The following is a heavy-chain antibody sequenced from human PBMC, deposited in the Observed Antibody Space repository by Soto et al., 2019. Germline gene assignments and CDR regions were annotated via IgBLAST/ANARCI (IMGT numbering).Heavy chain of an antibody. D-gene: IGHD1-26*01. Sequence: GGSLRLSCAASGFTFSSYAMSWVRQAPGQRLEWVSAISGSGGSTYYADSVKGRFTISRDNSKNTLYLQMNSLRAEDTAVYYWAKVGYSGSYYPTLYYGMDVWGQGTTVTVSS. CDR3: AKVGYSGSYYPTLYYGMDV. CDR1: GFTFSSYA. V-gene: IGHV3-23*01. CDR2: ISGSGGST. J-gene: IGHJ6*02.